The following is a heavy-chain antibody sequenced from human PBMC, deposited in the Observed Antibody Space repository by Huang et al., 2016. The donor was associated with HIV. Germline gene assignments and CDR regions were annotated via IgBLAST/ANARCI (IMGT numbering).Heavy chain of an antibody. CDR1: GYTFSFHD. D-gene: IGHD7-27*01. V-gene: IGHV1-8*01. Sequence: QEQLVQSGAEVKKPGASVTVSCKASGYTFSFHDVHWVRKVSGQGLEWRGGPNPRSGTTGDERKFQGRVTMTTNTAVTTAYMELRSLPSEDTAVYFCARGPLHRAIMNWGEGFDDGWRTGFDPWGQGTLVIVTS. J-gene: IGHJ5*02. CDR2: PNPRSGTT. CDR3: ARGPLHRAIMNWGEGFDDGWRTGFDP.